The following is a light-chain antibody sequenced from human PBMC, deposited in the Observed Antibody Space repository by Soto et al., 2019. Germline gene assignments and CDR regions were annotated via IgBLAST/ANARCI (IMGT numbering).Light chain of an antibody. CDR1: QSVSNNY. V-gene: IGKV3-20*01. Sequence: EIVLTQSPGTLSLSPGERATLSCRASQSVSNNYLAWYQQKPGQAPRLLIYATSSRATGIPDRFSGSGSGTEFTLSISSLQSADFAVYYCQQFNYWPLTFGGGTKVDIK. CDR2: ATS. J-gene: IGKJ4*01. CDR3: QQFNYWPLT.